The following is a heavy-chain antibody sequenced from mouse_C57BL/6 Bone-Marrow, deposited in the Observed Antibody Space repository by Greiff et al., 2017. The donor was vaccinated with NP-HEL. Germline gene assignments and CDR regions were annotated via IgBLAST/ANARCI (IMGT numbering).Heavy chain of an antibody. D-gene: IGHD1-1*01. Sequence: QVQLKESGAELARPGASVKLSCKASGYTFTSYGISWVKQRTGQGLEWIGEIYPRSGNTYYNEKFKGKATLTADKSSSTAYMELRSLTSEDSAVYFCARSITTGYFDVWGTGTTVTVSS. CDR1: GYTFTSYG. CDR2: IYPRSGNT. CDR3: ARSITTGYFDV. V-gene: IGHV1-81*01. J-gene: IGHJ1*03.